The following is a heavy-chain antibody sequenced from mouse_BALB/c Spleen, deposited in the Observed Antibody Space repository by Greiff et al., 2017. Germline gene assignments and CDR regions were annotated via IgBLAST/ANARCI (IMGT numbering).Heavy chain of an antibody. V-gene: IGHV10-1*02. D-gene: IGHD2-14*01. Sequence: EVKLVESGGGLVQPKGSLKLSCAASGFTFNTYAMNWVRQAPGKGLEWVARIRSKSNNYATYYADSVKDRFTISRDDSQSMLYLQMNNLKTEDTAMYYCVRQYRYEGYFDYWGQGTTLTVSS. CDR1: GFTFNTYA. CDR3: VRQYRYEGYFDY. CDR2: IRSKSNNYAT. J-gene: IGHJ2*01.